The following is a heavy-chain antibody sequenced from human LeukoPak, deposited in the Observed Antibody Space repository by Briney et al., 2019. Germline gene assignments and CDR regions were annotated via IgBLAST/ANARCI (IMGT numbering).Heavy chain of an antibody. Sequence: SETLSLTCAVYGGSFSGYYWSWIRQPPGRGLEWIGEINHSGSTTYNPSLKSRVTISVDTSKKQLFLKLSSVTAADTAAYYCARRLDLWGRGTLVTVSS. V-gene: IGHV4-34*01. CDR2: INHSGST. CDR1: GGSFSGYY. CDR3: ARRLDL. J-gene: IGHJ2*01.